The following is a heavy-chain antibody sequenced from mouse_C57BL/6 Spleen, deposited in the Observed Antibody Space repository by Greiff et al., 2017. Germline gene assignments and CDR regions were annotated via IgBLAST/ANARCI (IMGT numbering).Heavy chain of an antibody. D-gene: IGHD4-1*01. CDR2: ISSGGSYT. CDR1: GFTFSSYG. Sequence: EVQLVESGGDLVKPGGSLKLSCAASGFTFSSYGMSWVRQTPDKRLEWVATISSGGSYTYYPDSVKGRFTISRDNAKNTLYLQMSSLKSEDTAMYYCASLTADYFDYWGQGTTLTVSS. J-gene: IGHJ2*01. CDR3: ASLTADYFDY. V-gene: IGHV5-6*01.